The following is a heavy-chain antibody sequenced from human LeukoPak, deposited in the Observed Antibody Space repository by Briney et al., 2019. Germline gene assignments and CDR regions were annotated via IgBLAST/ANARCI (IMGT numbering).Heavy chain of an antibody. Sequence: ASVKVSCKASGYSFTGYYMHWVRQAPGQGLEWMGCINPNSGGTDYAQKFQGRVTMTTDTSTRTAYMELRSLRSDDTALYYCARGYTATGNWYFDLWGRGTLVSVSS. J-gene: IGHJ2*01. CDR2: INPNSGGT. CDR1: GYSFTGYY. D-gene: IGHD4-17*01. V-gene: IGHV1-2*02. CDR3: ARGYTATGNWYFDL.